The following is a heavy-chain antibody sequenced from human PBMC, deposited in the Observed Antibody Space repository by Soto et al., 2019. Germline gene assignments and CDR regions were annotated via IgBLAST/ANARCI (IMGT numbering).Heavy chain of an antibody. V-gene: IGHV3-7*01. CDR1: GFTFSSYW. J-gene: IGHJ6*02. CDR2: IKQDGSEK. D-gene: IGHD2-2*01. CDR3: ARDPGAYCSSTSCPVNYYYYYGMDV. Sequence: GGSLRLSCAASGFTFSSYWMSWVRQAPGKGLEWVANIKQDGSEKYYVDSVKGRFTISRDNAKNSLYLQMNSLRAEDTAVYYCARDPGAYCSSTSCPVNYYYYYGMDVWGQGTTVTVSS.